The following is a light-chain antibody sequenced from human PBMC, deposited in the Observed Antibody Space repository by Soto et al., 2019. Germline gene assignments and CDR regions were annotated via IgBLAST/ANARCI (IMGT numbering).Light chain of an antibody. CDR2: AAS. CDR3: QQYASSPLLT. Sequence: IVLTQSPGTLSLSPGERATLSCRASQSLSSSYLAWYQQKPGQSPRLLIYAASTRATGIPARFSGSGSGTDFILTISNVEPEDFAVYYCQQYASSPLLTFGGGTKVDIK. V-gene: IGKV3-20*01. CDR1: QSLSSSY. J-gene: IGKJ4*01.